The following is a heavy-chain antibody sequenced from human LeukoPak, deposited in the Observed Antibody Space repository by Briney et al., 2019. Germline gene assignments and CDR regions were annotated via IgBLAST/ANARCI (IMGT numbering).Heavy chain of an antibody. Sequence: GGSLRLSCAASGFTFNSFSMNWVRQAPGKGLEWLLYISHTGDNINYADSVKGRFTLSRDNAKNSLYLQMNSLRAEDTAVYYCARAGGCSSTSCYRPFDFDYWGQGTLVTVSS. CDR1: GFTFNSFS. V-gene: IGHV3-48*01. CDR3: ARAGGCSSTSCYRPFDFDY. CDR2: ISHTGDNI. J-gene: IGHJ4*02. D-gene: IGHD2-2*02.